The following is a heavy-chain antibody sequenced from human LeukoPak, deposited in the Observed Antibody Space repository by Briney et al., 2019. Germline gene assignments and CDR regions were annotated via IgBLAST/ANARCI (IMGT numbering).Heavy chain of an antibody. CDR2: IHYSGAT. CDR3: ATKPNGDYYFDY. J-gene: IGHJ4*02. CDR1: GGSISSSDYY. D-gene: IGHD4-17*01. V-gene: IGHV4-30-4*01. Sequence: SETLSLTCTVSGGSISSSDYYWRGLRQPPGMGLEWIGYIHYSGATYYNPSLKSRVTLSVDTSKNQFSLRLTSVTAADTAVYYCATKPNGDYYFDYWGQGTLVTVSS.